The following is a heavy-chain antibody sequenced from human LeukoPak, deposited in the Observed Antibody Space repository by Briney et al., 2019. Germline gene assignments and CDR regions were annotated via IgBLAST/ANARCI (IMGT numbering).Heavy chain of an antibody. CDR1: GFTFGTYA. J-gene: IGHJ4*02. CDR3: VRDRPNYYGPGAYYKRDGDY. V-gene: IGHV3-23*01. D-gene: IGHD3-10*01. CDR2: ITGSGGSS. Sequence: GGSLRPSCAAPGFTFGTYAMSWGPPAPGKGLELVSSITGSGGSSFYTDSGKGRFTISRDNYKNTMYLQMNSLRAEDSAIYYCVRDRPNYYGPGAYYKRDGDYWGQGTLVTVSS.